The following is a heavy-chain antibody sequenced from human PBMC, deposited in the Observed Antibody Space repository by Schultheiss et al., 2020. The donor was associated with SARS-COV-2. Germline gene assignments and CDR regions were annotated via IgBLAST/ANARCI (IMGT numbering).Heavy chain of an antibody. V-gene: IGHV3-23*01. Sequence: GGSLRLSCAASGFTFSSYAMSWVRQAPGKGPEWVSGISESGASTYYVDSVKGRFTISRENAKNSLYLQMNSLRVGDTAVYYCARWNLGFDPWGQGTLVTVSS. J-gene: IGHJ5*02. D-gene: IGHD1-1*01. CDR3: ARWNLGFDP. CDR1: GFTFSSYA. CDR2: ISESGAST.